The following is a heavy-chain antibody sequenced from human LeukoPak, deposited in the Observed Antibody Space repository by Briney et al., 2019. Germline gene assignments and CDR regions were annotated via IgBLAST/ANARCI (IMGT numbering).Heavy chain of an antibody. CDR2: ISWNSGSI. CDR3: AKSAGIAAAEYYYGMDV. CDR1: GFTFDDYA. V-gene: IGHV3-9*01. Sequence: GGSLRLSCAASGFTFDDYAMHWVRQAPGKGLEWVSGISWNSGSIGYADSVKGRFTISRDNAKNSLYLQMNSLRAEDTALYYCAKSAGIAAAEYYYGMDVWGQGTTVTVSS. D-gene: IGHD6-13*01. J-gene: IGHJ6*02.